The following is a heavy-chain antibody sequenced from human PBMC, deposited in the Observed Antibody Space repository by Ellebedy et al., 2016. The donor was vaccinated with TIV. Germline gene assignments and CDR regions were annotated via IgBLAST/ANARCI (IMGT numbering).Heavy chain of an antibody. CDR1: GFKFSSFS. CDR3: VKDLGGPGDF. Sequence: PGGSLRLSCAASGFKFSSFSMYWVRQAPGKRPEYVSGITHNGGSTFFADSVRGRFSISRDNSKNTVSLQMSSLRGDDTAVYYGVKDLGGPGDFWGQGSLVTVSS. CDR2: ITHNGGST. V-gene: IGHV3-64D*06. J-gene: IGHJ4*02. D-gene: IGHD1-14*01.